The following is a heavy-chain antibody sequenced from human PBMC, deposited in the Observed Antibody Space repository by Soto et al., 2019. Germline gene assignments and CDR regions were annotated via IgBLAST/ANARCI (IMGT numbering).Heavy chain of an antibody. D-gene: IGHD5-18*01. CDR1: AFTFSSYG. CDR2: ISYDGSNK. CDR3: AKGPWRYSYGLFDY. Sequence: PGGSLRLSCAASAFTFSSYGMHWVRQAPGKGLEWVAVISYDGSNKYYADSVKGRFTISRDNSKNTLYLQMNSLRAEDTAVYYCAKGPWRYSYGLFDYWGQGTLVTDSS. V-gene: IGHV3-30*18. J-gene: IGHJ4*02.